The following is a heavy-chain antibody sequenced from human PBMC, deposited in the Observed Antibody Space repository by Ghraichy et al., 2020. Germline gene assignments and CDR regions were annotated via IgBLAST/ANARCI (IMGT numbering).Heavy chain of an antibody. J-gene: IGHJ4*02. CDR1: GGSVSSAGYY. Sequence: SETLSLTCTVSGGSVSSAGYYWSWIRQPPGRGLEWIGYIYYSGNTDYSPSLKSRVTMSVDTSKNQFSLKVYSVTAADTALYYCARAAVRFDCSGDSCYSVGFDYWGQGALVTVSS. CDR2: IYYSGNT. V-gene: IGHV4-61*08. D-gene: IGHD2-15*01. CDR3: ARAAVRFDCSGDSCYSVGFDY.